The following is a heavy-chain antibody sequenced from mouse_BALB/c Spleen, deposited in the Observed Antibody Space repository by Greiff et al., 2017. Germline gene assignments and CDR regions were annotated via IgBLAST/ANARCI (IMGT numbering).Heavy chain of an antibody. CDR1: GFTFSSYT. Sequence: EVKLMESGGGLVQPGGSLKLSCAASGFTFSSYTMSWVRQTPEKRLEWVAYISNCGGSTYYPDTVKGRFTISRDNAKNTLYLQMSSLKSEDTAMYYCARHPHYYGSTFYAMDYWGQGTSVTVSS. CDR2: ISNCGGST. D-gene: IGHD1-1*01. V-gene: IGHV5-12-2*01. J-gene: IGHJ4*01. CDR3: ARHPHYYGSTFYAMDY.